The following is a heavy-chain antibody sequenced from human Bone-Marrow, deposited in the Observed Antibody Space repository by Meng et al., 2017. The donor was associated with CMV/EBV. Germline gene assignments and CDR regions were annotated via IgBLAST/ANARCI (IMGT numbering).Heavy chain of an antibody. CDR3: TAWSGYYPWDY. Sequence: GGSLRLSCAASGFTFSSYAMSWVRQAPGKGLEWVGRIKSKTDGGTTDYAAPVKGRFTISRDDSKNTLYLQMNSLKTEDTAVYYCTAWSGYYPWDYWGQGTLVTVSS. CDR2: IKSKTDGGTT. V-gene: IGHV3-15*01. D-gene: IGHD3-3*01. J-gene: IGHJ4*02. CDR1: GFTFSSYA.